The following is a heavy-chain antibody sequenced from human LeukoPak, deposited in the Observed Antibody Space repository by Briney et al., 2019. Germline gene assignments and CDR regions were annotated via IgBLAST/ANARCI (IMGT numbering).Heavy chain of an antibody. J-gene: IGHJ4*02. D-gene: IGHD5-18*01. CDR3: AILFGGYDY. Sequence: SETLSLTCAVSGASISSSNWWSWVRQTPGKGLEWIGEIYHSGSTNHNPSLKTRVTISVDKSKNQFSLKLSSVTAADTAVYYCAILFGGYDYWGQGTLVTVSS. CDR2: IYHSGST. CDR1: GASISSSNW. V-gene: IGHV4-4*02.